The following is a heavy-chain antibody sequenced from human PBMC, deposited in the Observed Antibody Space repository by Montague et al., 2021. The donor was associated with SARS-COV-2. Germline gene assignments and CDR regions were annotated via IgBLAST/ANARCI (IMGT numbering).Heavy chain of an antibody. Sequence: SETLSLTCAVSGGSFSGFYWSWVRQSPGEGLEWIGEINRSGSINYNPPLKSRVTILADASKNQFSLKLTSVTAADTAVYYCARVRGNTIFGVVIISAFDIWGQGTMVTVSS. CDR2: INRSGSI. J-gene: IGHJ3*02. D-gene: IGHD3-3*01. CDR3: ARVRGNTIFGVVIISAFDI. V-gene: IGHV4-34*01. CDR1: GGSFSGFY.